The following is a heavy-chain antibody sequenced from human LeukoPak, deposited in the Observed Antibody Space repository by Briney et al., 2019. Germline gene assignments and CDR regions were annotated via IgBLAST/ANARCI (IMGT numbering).Heavy chain of an antibody. CDR2: IYYSGST. D-gene: IGHD2-15*01. Sequence: GSLRLSCSASGFTFSSHVMHWVRQAPGKGLEWIGYIYYSGSTNYNPSLKSRVTISLDTSKNQFSLKLSSVTAADTAVYYCARSGSYAAAGDYWGQGTLVTVSS. CDR3: ARSGSYAAAGDY. CDR1: GFTFSSHV. J-gene: IGHJ4*02. V-gene: IGHV4-59*08.